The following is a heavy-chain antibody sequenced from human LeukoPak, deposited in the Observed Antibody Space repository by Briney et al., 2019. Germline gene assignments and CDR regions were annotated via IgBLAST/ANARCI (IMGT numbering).Heavy chain of an antibody. CDR1: GYTFSGNY. D-gene: IGHD2-21*02. V-gene: IGHV1-2*02. Sequence: ASVKVSCKASGYTFSGNYMHWVRQAPGQGLEWMGWINPNSGGTNYAQKFQGRVTMTRDTSISTGYMELSSLRSDDTAVYYCAREVSGGVTADRDYYYYMDVWGKGTTVTISS. CDR3: AREVSGGVTADRDYYYYMDV. CDR2: INPNSGGT. J-gene: IGHJ6*03.